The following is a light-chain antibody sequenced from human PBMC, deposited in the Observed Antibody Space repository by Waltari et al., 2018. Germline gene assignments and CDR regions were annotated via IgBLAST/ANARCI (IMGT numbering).Light chain of an antibody. CDR2: GAS. Sequence: EIVLTQSPATLSLSLGERATLSCRASQSVSSYLAWYQQKPGQAPRLLIYGASNSATGIPARFSGSGSETDFTLTISSLEPEDFAVYYGQQRSNWYTFGQGTKLEI. J-gene: IGKJ2*01. CDR3: QQRSNWYT. CDR1: QSVSSY. V-gene: IGKV3-11*01.